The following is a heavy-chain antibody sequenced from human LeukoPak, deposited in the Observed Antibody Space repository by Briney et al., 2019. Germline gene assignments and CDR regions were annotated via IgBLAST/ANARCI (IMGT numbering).Heavy chain of an antibody. V-gene: IGHV3-33*01. Sequence: GGSLRLSCAASGFTFSNYGMHWVRQAPGKGLEWVADIWYDGGNKYYADSVKGRFTISRDNSKNTLYLQMNSLRDEDTAVYHCAIDLRWSSTGAQGSTLDYWGQGTLVTVSS. J-gene: IGHJ4*02. CDR2: IWYDGGNK. CDR1: GFTFSNYG. CDR3: AIDLRWSSTGAQGSTLDY. D-gene: IGHD2-2*01.